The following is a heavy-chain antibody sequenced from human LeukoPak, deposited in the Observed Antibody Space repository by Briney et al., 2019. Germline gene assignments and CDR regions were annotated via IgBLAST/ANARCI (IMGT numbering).Heavy chain of an antibody. Sequence: SQTLSLTCTVSGGSISSGDYYWGWLRQPPGKGLEWIGYIYYSGSTYYNPSLKSRVTISVDTSKNQFSLKLSSVTAADTAVYYCARGVGTIFGVVIQPYNWFDPWGQGTLVTVSS. CDR3: ARGVGTIFGVVIQPYNWFDP. CDR2: IYYSGST. CDR1: GGSISSGDYY. J-gene: IGHJ5*02. D-gene: IGHD3-3*01. V-gene: IGHV4-30-4*01.